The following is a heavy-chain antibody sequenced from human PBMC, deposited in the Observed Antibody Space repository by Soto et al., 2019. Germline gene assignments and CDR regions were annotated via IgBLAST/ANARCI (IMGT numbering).Heavy chain of an antibody. Sequence: QVQLVESGGGVVQPGRSLRLSCAASGFTFSSYGMHWVRQAPGKGLEWVAVISYDGSNKYYADSVKGRFTISRDNSKNTLYLQMNSLRAEDTAVYYCAKPVVTAMFEYFQHWGQGTLVTVSS. V-gene: IGHV3-30*18. CDR1: GFTFSSYG. D-gene: IGHD2-21*02. CDR2: ISYDGSNK. J-gene: IGHJ1*01. CDR3: AKPVVTAMFEYFQH.